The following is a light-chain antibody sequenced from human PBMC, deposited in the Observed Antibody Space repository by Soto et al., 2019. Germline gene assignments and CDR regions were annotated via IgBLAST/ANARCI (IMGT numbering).Light chain of an antibody. Sequence: IVLTQSPVTLSFSPGEGATLSCRGSQNVRGDSLVWYQHKPGQAPRVLIYGASTRATGVPVRFSGSGSGTDFTLTITRLEPEDCAMYYCQQYGDSPETFGQGTKVDIK. CDR2: GAS. V-gene: IGKV3-20*01. J-gene: IGKJ1*01. CDR1: QNVRGDS. CDR3: QQYGDSPET.